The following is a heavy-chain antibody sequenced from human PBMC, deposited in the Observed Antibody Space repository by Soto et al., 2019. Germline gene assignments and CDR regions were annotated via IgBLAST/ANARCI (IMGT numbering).Heavy chain of an antibody. CDR3: ARAEVTTGKYYYYGMDV. Sequence: ASVKVSCKASGYTFTGYYMHWVRQAPGQGLEWMGWINPNSGGTNYAQKFQGWVTMTRDTSISTAYMQLSRLRSDDTAVYYCARAEVTTGKYYYYGMDVWGQGTTVTVSS. D-gene: IGHD4-17*01. V-gene: IGHV1-2*04. CDR2: INPNSGGT. CDR1: GYTFTGYY. J-gene: IGHJ6*02.